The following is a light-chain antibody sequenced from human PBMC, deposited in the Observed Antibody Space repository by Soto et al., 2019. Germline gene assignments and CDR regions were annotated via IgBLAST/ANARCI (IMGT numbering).Light chain of an antibody. J-gene: IGKJ5*01. CDR2: AAS. V-gene: IGKV1-39*01. CDR1: QSITSY. Sequence: DIQMTQSPSSLSGSVGDRVTITCRASQSITSYLNWYQQKPGKAPKLLIYAASSLQSGVPSRFSGSGSGTDFTLTISSLQPEDFATYYCQQSYSTPPTFGQGTRLDIK. CDR3: QQSYSTPPT.